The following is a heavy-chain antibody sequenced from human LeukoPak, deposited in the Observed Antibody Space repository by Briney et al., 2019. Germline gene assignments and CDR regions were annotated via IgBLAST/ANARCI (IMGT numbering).Heavy chain of an antibody. CDR3: ARGVRAAMVTNYYYYMDV. Sequence: SETLSLTCAVYGGPFSGYYWSWIRQPPGRGLEWIGEINHSGSTNYNPSLKSRVTISVDTSKNQFSLKLSSVTAADTAVYYCARGVRAAMVTNYYYYMDVWGKGTTVTVSS. J-gene: IGHJ6*03. V-gene: IGHV4-34*01. CDR1: GGPFSGYY. D-gene: IGHD5-18*01. CDR2: INHSGST.